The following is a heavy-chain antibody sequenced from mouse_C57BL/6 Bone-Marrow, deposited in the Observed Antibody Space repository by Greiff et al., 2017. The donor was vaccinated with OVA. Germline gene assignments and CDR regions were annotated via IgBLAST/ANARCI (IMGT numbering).Heavy chain of an antibody. CDR1: GYTFTSYW. Sequence: QVQLQQPGAELVKPGASVKLSCKASGYTFTSYWMQWVKQRPGQGLEWIGEIDPSDSYTNYNQKFKGKATLTVDTSSSTAYMQLSRLTSEDSAVYYCAREEGIYYYLWGQGTTLTVSS. CDR3: AREEGIYYYL. D-gene: IGHD1-1*01. V-gene: IGHV1-50*01. CDR2: IDPSDSYT. J-gene: IGHJ2*01.